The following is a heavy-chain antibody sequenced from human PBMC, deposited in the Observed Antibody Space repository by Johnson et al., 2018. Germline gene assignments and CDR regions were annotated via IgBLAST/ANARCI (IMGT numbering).Heavy chain of an antibody. CDR3: ARDPRKQLGYYFYYHMDV. J-gene: IGHJ6*03. D-gene: IGHD1-1*01. CDR2: INSDGSAT. V-gene: IGHV3-74*01. CDR1: GFTFSTYW. Sequence: EVQLVESGGGLVQPGGSLRLSCAASGFTFSTYWMHWVRQAPGKGLVWVSRINSDGSATTYADSVKGRFTISRDNAENTLYLQMNSLGAEDTAVYYCARDPRKQLGYYFYYHMDVWGKGTTVTVSS.